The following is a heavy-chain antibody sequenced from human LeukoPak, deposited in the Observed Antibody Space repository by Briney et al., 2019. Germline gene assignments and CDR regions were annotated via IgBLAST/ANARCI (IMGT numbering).Heavy chain of an antibody. CDR1: GGSISSSSYY. CDR2: IYYSGCT. J-gene: IGHJ4*02. Sequence: PSETLSLTCTVSGGSISSSSYYWGWIRQPPGKGLEWIGSIYYSGCTYYNPSLKSRVTISVDTSKNQFSLKLSSVTAADTAVYYCARHFEGGWLTTFGVVITPFDYWGRGTLVTVSS. V-gene: IGHV4-39*01. CDR3: ARHFEGGWLTTFGVVITPFDY. D-gene: IGHD3-3*01.